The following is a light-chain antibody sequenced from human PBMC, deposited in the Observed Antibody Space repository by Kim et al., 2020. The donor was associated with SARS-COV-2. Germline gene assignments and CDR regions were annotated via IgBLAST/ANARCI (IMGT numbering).Light chain of an antibody. CDR2: DAS. CDR1: QSVRSN. J-gene: IGKJ1*01. CDR3: QQYNNFRT. V-gene: IGKV3-15*01. Sequence: SASPGERATLSCRASQSVRSNLVWYQQRPGQAPSLLNYDASTRATGIPARFSGSGSGTEFTLTISSLQSEDFAVYYCQQYNNFRTFGQGTKVDIK.